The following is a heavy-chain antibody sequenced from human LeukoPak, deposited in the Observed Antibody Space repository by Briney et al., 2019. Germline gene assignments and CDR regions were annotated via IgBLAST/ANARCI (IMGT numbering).Heavy chain of an antibody. J-gene: IGHJ4*02. CDR1: GYTFTSYG. V-gene: IGHV1-18*01. CDR3: ARDLSDYSHDY. CDR2: ISAYNGNT. Sequence: ASVKLSCKASGYTFTSYGISWVRQAPGQGLEWMGWISAYNGNTNYAQKLQGRVTMTTDTSTSTAYMELRSLRSDDTALYYCARDLSDYSHDYWGQGTLVTVSS. D-gene: IGHD2-15*01.